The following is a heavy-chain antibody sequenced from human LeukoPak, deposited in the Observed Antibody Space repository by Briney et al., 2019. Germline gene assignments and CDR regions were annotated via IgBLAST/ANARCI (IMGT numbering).Heavy chain of an antibody. CDR1: GFTFSSYS. Sequence: GGSLRLSCAASGFTFSSYSMNWVRQAPGKGLEWVSAISGSGGSTYYADSVKGRFAISRDNSKNTLYLQMNSLRAEDTAVYYCAKDFPAYYYDSSGYPPEWGQGTLVTVSS. J-gene: IGHJ4*02. D-gene: IGHD3-22*01. V-gene: IGHV3-23*01. CDR3: AKDFPAYYYDSSGYPPE. CDR2: ISGSGGST.